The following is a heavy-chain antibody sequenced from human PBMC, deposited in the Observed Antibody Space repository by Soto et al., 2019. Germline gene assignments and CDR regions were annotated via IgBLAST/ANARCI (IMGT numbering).Heavy chain of an antibody. J-gene: IGHJ4*02. CDR1: GFPFSSYA. D-gene: IGHD3-22*01. CDR2: IMGNGGST. Sequence: GGSRRLFCASSGFPFSSYAMNWVRQAPVKRLEWVAVIMGNGGSTYYADPVKGRFTISRDNSKNTLYLQMNRLRAEETAVYYCAKDKKTMIVVVIMDYWGQGTLVTSPQ. V-gene: IGHV3-23*01. CDR3: AKDKKTMIVVVIMDY.